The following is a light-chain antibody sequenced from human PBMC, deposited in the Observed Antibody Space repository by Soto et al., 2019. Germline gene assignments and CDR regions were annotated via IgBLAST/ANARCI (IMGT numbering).Light chain of an antibody. CDR3: HQYNNWAPWT. CDR1: QSVSSN. J-gene: IGKJ1*01. Sequence: EIVITQSPATLSVSPGESATLSCRASQSVSSNLVWYQQTPGQPPRLLIYGASTRATGIPARFSGSGSGTEFTLTISSLQTEDVADYYCHQYNNWAPWTFGQGTKVDI. V-gene: IGKV3-15*01. CDR2: GAS.